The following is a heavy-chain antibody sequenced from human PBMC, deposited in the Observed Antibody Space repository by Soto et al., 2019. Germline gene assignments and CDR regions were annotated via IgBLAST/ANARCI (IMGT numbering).Heavy chain of an antibody. CDR2: VSYDGTNK. V-gene: IGHV3-30*02. CDR3: AKPRSPYGGNQHFDY. J-gene: IGHJ4*02. CDR1: GFNFSSYG. D-gene: IGHD4-17*01. Sequence: PGVSVGLSCPASGFNFSSYGMNWVGQDPGKGLEWVTFVSYDGTNKYYADSVKGRFTVSRDNSRNTLYLQMDSLRIEDTGLYYCAKPRSPYGGNQHFDYWGQGTLVTVSS.